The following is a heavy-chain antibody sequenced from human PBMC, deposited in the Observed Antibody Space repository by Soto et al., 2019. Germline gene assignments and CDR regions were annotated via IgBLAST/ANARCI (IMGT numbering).Heavy chain of an antibody. CDR2: IYPGDSDT. J-gene: IGHJ6*03. D-gene: IGHD4-17*01. V-gene: IGHV5-51*01. CDR3: ARQGVTTYPAYYYYYYMDV. CDR1: GYSFTSYW. Sequence: PGESLKISCKGSGYSFTSYWIGWVRQMPGKGLEWMGIIYPGDSDTRYSPSFQGQVTISADKSISTAYLQWSSLKASDTAMYYCARQGVTTYPAYYYYYYMDVWGKGTTVTVSS.